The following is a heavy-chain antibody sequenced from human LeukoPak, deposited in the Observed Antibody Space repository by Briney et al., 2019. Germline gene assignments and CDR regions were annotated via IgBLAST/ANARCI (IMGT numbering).Heavy chain of an antibody. CDR1: GFTFDDYG. CDR3: AKIPYYDFWSGRQYFDY. Sequence: PGGSLRLSCAASGFTFDDYGMSWVRQAPGKGLEWVSAISGSGGSTYYADSVKGRFTISRDNSKNTLYPQMNSLRAEDTAVYYCAKIPYYDFWSGRQYFDYWGQGTLVTVSS. J-gene: IGHJ4*02. CDR2: ISGSGGST. V-gene: IGHV3-23*01. D-gene: IGHD3-3*01.